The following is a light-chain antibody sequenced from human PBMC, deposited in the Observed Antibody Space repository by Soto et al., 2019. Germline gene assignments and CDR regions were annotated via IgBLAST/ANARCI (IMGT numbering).Light chain of an antibody. CDR3: QQYKNWPPEYT. CDR1: QSVSSN. J-gene: IGKJ2*01. CDR2: GAS. Sequence: EIVMTQSPATLSVSPGERATLSCRASQSVSSNLAWYQQKPGQAPRLLIYGASTRATGILARFSGSGSGTEFTLTISSLQSEDFVVYYCQQYKNWPPEYTFGQGTKLEIK. V-gene: IGKV3-15*01.